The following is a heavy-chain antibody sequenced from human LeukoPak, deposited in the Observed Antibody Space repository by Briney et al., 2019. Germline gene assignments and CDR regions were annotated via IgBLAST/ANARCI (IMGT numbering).Heavy chain of an antibody. CDR3: ARVTLSFDSYGFRYFDY. V-gene: IGHV1-2*02. J-gene: IGHJ4*02. CDR1: GYTFTGYY. Sequence: GASVKVSCKASGYTFTGYYMHRVRQAPGQGLEWMGWINPNSGGTNYAQKFQGRVTMTRDTSISTAYMELSRLRSDDTAVYYCARVTLSFDSYGFRYFDYWGQGTLVTVSS. D-gene: IGHD5-18*01. CDR2: INPNSGGT.